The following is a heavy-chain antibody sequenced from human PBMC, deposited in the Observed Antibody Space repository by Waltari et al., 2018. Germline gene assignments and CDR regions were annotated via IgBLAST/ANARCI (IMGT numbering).Heavy chain of an antibody. CDR3: AKGSSSWSPDAFDI. CDR2: ISWNSGSI. Sequence: EVQLVESGGDLVQPGRSLRLSCAASGFTFAAYAMHWVRPTPGKGLEWVSGISWNSGSIGYADSVKGRFTISRDNAKNSLYLQMNSLRAEDTALYYCAKGSSSWSPDAFDIWGQGTMVTVSS. CDR1: GFTFAAYA. J-gene: IGHJ3*02. V-gene: IGHV3-9*01. D-gene: IGHD6-13*01.